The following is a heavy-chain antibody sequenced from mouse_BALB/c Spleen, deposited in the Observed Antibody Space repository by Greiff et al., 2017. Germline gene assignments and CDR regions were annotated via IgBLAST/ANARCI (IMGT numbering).Heavy chain of an antibody. V-gene: IGHV7-3*02. D-gene: IGHD2-3*01. CDR3: ARDNDGYFFYAMDY. CDR2: IRNKANGYTT. Sequence: EVQLQQSGGGLVQPGGSLRLSCATSGFTFTDYYMSWVRQPPGKALEWLGFIRNKANGYTTEYSASVKGRFTISRDNSQSILYLQMNTLRAEDSATYYCARDNDGYFFYAMDYWGQGTSVTVSS. CDR1: GFTFTDYY. J-gene: IGHJ4*01.